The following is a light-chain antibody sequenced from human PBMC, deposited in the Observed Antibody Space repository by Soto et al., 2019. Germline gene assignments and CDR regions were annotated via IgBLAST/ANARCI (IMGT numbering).Light chain of an antibody. CDR1: SSDVGYYNF. J-gene: IGLJ2*01. V-gene: IGLV2-14*01. CDR2: DVS. CDR3: SSYTSSSTPVV. Sequence: QSALTQPASVSGSPGQSITISCTGTSSDVGYYNFVSWYQQHPGKAPKLMIYDVSNRPSGVSNRFSGSKSGNTASLTISGLQAEDEAYYYCSSYTSSSTPVVFGGGTKLTVL.